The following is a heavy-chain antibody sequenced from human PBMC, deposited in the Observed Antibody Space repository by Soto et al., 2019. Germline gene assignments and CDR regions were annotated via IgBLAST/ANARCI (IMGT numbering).Heavy chain of an antibody. V-gene: IGHV3-23*01. CDR1: GFTFNRYA. J-gene: IGHJ6*02. D-gene: IGHD3-3*01. CDR3: ATSWRGVYYDMDV. CDR2: IGSSGADI. Sequence: EVQLLESGVGLVQPGGSLRLSCAASGFTFNRYAMTWVRQTPGKGLEWVSCIGSSGADIDYTDSVKGRFTISRDNSNSPLYLHMTSLSAEDTARYYCATSWRGVYYDMDVWGQGTAVTVSS.